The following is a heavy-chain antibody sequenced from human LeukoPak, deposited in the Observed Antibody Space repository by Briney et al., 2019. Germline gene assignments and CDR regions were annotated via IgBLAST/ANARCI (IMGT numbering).Heavy chain of an antibody. D-gene: IGHD1-26*01. V-gene: IGHV1-2*02. Sequence: ASVKVSCKASGYTFTGYYMHWVRQAPGQGFEWMGWINPNSGGTNYAQKFQGRVTMTRDTSISTAYMELSRLRSDDTAVYYCARVEAYSGSHRPYDYWGQGTLVTVSS. CDR2: INPNSGGT. J-gene: IGHJ4*02. CDR1: GYTFTGYY. CDR3: ARVEAYSGSHRPYDY.